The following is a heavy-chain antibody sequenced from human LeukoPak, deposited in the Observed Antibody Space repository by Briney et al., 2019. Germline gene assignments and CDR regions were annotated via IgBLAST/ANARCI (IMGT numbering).Heavy chain of an antibody. CDR3: ARGLTQVAYSYRARPHLDNNWFDP. Sequence: ASVKVSCKASGYTFTSYYMHWVRQAPGQGLEWMGIINPSGGSTSYAQKFQGRVTMTRDTSTSTVYMELSRLRSDDTAVYYCARGLTQVAYSYRARPHLDNNWFDPWGQGTLVTVSS. J-gene: IGHJ5*02. D-gene: IGHD5-18*01. CDR2: INPSGGST. CDR1: GYTFTSYY. V-gene: IGHV1-46*01.